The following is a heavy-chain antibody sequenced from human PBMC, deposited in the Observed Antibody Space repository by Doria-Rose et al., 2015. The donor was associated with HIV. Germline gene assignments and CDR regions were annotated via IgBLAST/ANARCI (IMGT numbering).Heavy chain of an antibody. CDR2: LFSDDER. CDR3: ARIKSSRWYHKYYFDF. Sequence: QITLKESGPVLVKPTETLTLTCTVSGVSLSSPGMGVSWIRQPPGKALEWLANLFSDDERSYITSLKSRLTISRDTSKSQVVVTMTDMDPVDTATYYCARIKSSRWYHKYYFDFWGQGTLVIVSA. CDR1: GVSLSSPGMG. J-gene: IGHJ4*02. V-gene: IGHV2-26*01. D-gene: IGHD6-13*01.